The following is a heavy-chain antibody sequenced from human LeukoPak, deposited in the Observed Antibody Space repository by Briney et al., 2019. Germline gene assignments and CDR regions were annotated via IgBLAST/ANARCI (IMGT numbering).Heavy chain of an antibody. J-gene: IGHJ3*02. V-gene: IGHV3-48*02. CDR2: INSGSYTI. Sequence: PGGSLRLSCGASGFRLGSYSMDWVRQAPGKGLEWVSHINSGSYTIYYADPVKGRFTISRDNAGNSLYLQMNSLRDEDTAVYYCARVLLERPGIDSFDMWGQGTMVTVSS. D-gene: IGHD1-1*01. CDR1: GFRLGSYS. CDR3: ARVLLERPGIDSFDM.